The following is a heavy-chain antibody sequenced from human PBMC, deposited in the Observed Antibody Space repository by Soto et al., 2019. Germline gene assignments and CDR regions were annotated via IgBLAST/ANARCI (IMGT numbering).Heavy chain of an antibody. J-gene: IGHJ4*02. CDR1: GYDFTTYG. CDR2: ISAHNGNT. V-gene: IGHV1-18*01. Sequence: QVHLVQSGAEVKKPGASVKVSCKGSGYDFTTYGITWVRQAPGQGLEWMSWISAHNGNTDYAQKLQGRVTVTRDTATITAYMELRSLRSDDTAMYYCARVRYGDYWGQGALVTVSS. D-gene: IGHD1-1*01. CDR3: ARVRYGDY.